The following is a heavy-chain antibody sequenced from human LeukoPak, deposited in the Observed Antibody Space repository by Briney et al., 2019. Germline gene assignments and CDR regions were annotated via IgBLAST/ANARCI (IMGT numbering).Heavy chain of an antibody. CDR2: IKQDGSEK. CDR3: TRVSYQEGVDY. D-gene: IGHD2-2*01. V-gene: IGHV3-7*01. Sequence: GGSLRLSCAASGFTFSIYRMSWVRQAPGKGLEWVANIKQDGSEKHYVDSVKGRFTISRDNAKNSLYLQMSSLRAEDTAVYYCTRVSYQEGVDYWGQGTLVTVSS. CDR1: GFTFSIYR. J-gene: IGHJ4*02.